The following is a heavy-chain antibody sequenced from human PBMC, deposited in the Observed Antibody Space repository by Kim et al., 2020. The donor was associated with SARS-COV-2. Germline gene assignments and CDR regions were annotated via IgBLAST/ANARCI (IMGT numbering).Heavy chain of an antibody. Sequence: GGSLRLSCAASGFTFSSYAMSWVRQAPGKGLEWVSAISGSGGSTYYADSVKGRFTISRDNSKNTLYLQMNSLRAEDTAVYYCATERHMDIVVVVAATPFDYWGQGTLVTVSS. V-gene: IGHV3-23*01. CDR3: ATERHMDIVVVVAATPFDY. CDR2: ISGSGGST. CDR1: GFTFSSYA. J-gene: IGHJ4*02. D-gene: IGHD2-15*01.